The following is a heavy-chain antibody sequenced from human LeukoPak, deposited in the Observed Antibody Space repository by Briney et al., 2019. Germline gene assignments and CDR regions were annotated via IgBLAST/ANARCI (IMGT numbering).Heavy chain of an antibody. J-gene: IGHJ4*02. V-gene: IGHV4-39*01. CDR2: IYYTGNT. CDR1: GVSISSSNSY. CDR3: ARQTGSGLFTLP. D-gene: IGHD3/OR15-3a*01. Sequence: PSETLSLTCTVSGVSISSSNSYWGWIRQPPGKGLEWIGSIYYTGNTYYNASLKSRVTISIDTSNNQISLRLISVTATDTAMYYCARQTGSGLFTLPGGQGTLVTVSS.